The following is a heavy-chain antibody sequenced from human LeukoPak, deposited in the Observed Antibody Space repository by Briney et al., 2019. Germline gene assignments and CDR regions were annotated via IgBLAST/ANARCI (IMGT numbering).Heavy chain of an antibody. Sequence: GASVKVSCKASGYTFTGYYMHWVRQAPGQGLEWMGWINPNSGGTNYAQKFQGWVTMTRDTSISTAYMELSRLRSDDTAVYYCARGPYYYDSIPRAAFDIWGQGTMVTVSS. CDR2: INPNSGGT. D-gene: IGHD3-22*01. CDR3: ARGPYYYDSIPRAAFDI. J-gene: IGHJ3*02. V-gene: IGHV1-2*04. CDR1: GYTFTGYY.